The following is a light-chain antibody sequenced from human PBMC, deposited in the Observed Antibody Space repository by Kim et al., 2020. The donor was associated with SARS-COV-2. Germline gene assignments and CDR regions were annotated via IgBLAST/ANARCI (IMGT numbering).Light chain of an antibody. CDR3: SAWDNSLLGWV. CDR2: RTN. CDR1: SYNVAFQG. V-gene: IGLV10-54*01. J-gene: IGLJ3*02. Sequence: QAGLTQPPSVSKGLGQTATLTCTGNSYNVAFQGASWLQQHQGHPPKLLSYRTNNRPSGISERSSASRSGNTSSLTITGLQPEDEADYYCSAWDNSLLGWVFGGGTKLTVL.